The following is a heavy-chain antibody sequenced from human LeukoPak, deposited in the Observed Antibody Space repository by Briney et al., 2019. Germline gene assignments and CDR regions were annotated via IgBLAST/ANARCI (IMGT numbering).Heavy chain of an antibody. J-gene: IGHJ4*02. V-gene: IGHV4-39*01. CDR2: IYYSGST. CDR1: GGSIRNDNSY. D-gene: IGHD3-22*01. Sequence: SETLSLTCTVSGGSIRNDNSYWGWIRQPPGKGLEWIGSIYYSGSTYYNPSLKSRVTISVDTSKNQFSLKLSSVTAADTAVYYCAGRINYYDSSGYSLSFDYWGQGTLVTVSS. CDR3: AGRINYYDSSGYSLSFDY.